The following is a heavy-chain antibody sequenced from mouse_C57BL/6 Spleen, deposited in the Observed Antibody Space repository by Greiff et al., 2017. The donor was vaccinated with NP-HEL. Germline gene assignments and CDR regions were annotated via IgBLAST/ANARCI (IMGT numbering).Heavy chain of an antibody. D-gene: IGHD4-1*01. CDR1: GYAFSSSW. V-gene: IGHV1-82*01. CDR2: IYPGDGDT. Sequence: SGPELVKPGASVKISCKASGYAFSSSWMNWVKQRPGKGLEWIGRIYPGDGDTNYNGKFKGKATLTADKSSSTADMQLSSLTSEDSAVYFCARGWDDYWGQGTTLTVSS. CDR3: ARGWDDY. J-gene: IGHJ2*01.